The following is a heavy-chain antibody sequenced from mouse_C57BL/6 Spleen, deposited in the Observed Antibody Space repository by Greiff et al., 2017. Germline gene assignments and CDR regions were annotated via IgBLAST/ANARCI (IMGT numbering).Heavy chain of an antibody. CDR1: GYTFTSYT. CDR2: INPSSGYT. CDR3: ARSPYGQLLGFFDY. D-gene: IGHD2-10*02. V-gene: IGHV1-4*01. Sequence: QVQLQQSGAELARPGASVKMSCKASGYTFTSYTMHWVKQRPGQGLEWIGYINPSSGYTKYNQKFKDKATLTADKSSSPAYMQLSSLTSEDSAVYYCARSPYGQLLGFFDYWGQGTTLTVSS. J-gene: IGHJ2*01.